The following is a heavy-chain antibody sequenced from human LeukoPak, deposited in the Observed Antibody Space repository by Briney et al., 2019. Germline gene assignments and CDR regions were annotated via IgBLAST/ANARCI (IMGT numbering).Heavy chain of an antibody. J-gene: IGHJ6*02. CDR1: GYTFTGYY. Sequence: GASVKVSCKASGYTFTGYYMHWVRQAPGQGLEWMGWINPNSGGTNYAQKFQGRVTMTRDTSISTAYMELSRLRSDDTAVYYCARAGSIPGVDQLLADYYYGMDVWGQGTTLTVSS. V-gene: IGHV1-2*02. CDR3: ARAGSIPGVDQLLADYYYGMDV. CDR2: INPNSGGT. D-gene: IGHD2-2*01.